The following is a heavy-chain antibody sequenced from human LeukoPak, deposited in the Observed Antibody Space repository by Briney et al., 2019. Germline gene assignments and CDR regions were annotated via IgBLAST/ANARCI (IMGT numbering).Heavy chain of an antibody. J-gene: IGHJ4*02. CDR3: AKVRSPIAVAGTPNDFDY. Sequence: GGSLRLSCAASGFTVSSNYMSWVRQAPGKGLEWVSVIYSGGSTYYADSVKGRFTISRDNSKNTLYLQMNSLRAGDTAVYYCAKVRSPIAVAGTPNDFDYWGQGTLVTVSS. D-gene: IGHD6-19*01. CDR2: IYSGGST. CDR1: GFTVSSNY. V-gene: IGHV3-53*01.